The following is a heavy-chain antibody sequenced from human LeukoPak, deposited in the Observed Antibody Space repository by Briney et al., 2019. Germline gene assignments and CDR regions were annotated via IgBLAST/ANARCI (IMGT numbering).Heavy chain of an antibody. D-gene: IGHD6-13*01. CDR1: GYTFTPYE. CDR2: LNPNSGGT. Sequence: DSLKVCCKAAGYTFTPYEMHWVRQARGKRLEWMGRLNPNSGGTNYAQKFPGRVTMTRVTSISTAYMELSRVRSDDTAVYYCARDRVAAAHFVSHRGWFDPWGQGTLVTVSS. J-gene: IGHJ5*02. V-gene: IGHV1-2*06. CDR3: ARDRVAAAHFVSHRGWFDP.